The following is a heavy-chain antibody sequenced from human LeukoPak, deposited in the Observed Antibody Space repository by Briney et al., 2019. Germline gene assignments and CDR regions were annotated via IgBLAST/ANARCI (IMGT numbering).Heavy chain of an antibody. CDR3: ARVQRGYSYGPYYFDY. CDR1: GYSFTSYW. V-gene: IGHV5-10-1*01. CDR2: IDPSDSYT. D-gene: IGHD5-18*01. J-gene: IGHJ4*02. Sequence: GESLKISCKGSGYSFTSYWISWVRQIPGKGLEWMGRIDPSDSYTNYSPSFQGHVTISADKSISAAYLQWSSLKASDTAMYYCARVQRGYSYGPYYFDYWDQGTLVTVSS.